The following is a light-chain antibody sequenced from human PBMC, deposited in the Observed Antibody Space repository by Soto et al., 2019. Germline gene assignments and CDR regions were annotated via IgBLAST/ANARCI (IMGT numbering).Light chain of an antibody. Sequence: QSVLTQPLSVSGAPGQRVTISCTGSSSYIGAGYDVHWYQQLPGTAPKLLIYANSNRPSGVPDRFSGSKSGTSASLAITGLQAEDEADYYCQSYDSSLSGWVFGGGTKLTVL. J-gene: IGLJ3*02. CDR3: QSYDSSLSGWV. V-gene: IGLV1-40*01. CDR1: SSYIGAGYD. CDR2: ANS.